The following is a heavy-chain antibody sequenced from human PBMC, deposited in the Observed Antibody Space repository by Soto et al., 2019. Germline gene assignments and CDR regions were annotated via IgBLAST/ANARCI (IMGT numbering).Heavy chain of an antibody. D-gene: IGHD3-3*01. CDR3: AKDFFRRYFGVLMS. Sequence: GRSLRLSCAASGFPFSSFAMSWVRQAPGKGLEWVSSIIASDDSTYYADSVKGRFTISRDNSRNTLYLQMNSLRAEDTAFYYCAKDFFRRYFGVLMSWGQGTLVTVSS. CDR1: GFPFSSFA. J-gene: IGHJ5*02. V-gene: IGHV3-23*01. CDR2: IIASDDST.